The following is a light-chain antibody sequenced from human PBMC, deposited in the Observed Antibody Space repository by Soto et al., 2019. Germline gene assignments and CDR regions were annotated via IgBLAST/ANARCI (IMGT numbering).Light chain of an antibody. CDR1: QDISSY. V-gene: IGKV1-9*01. Sequence: DLQLTQSPSFLSASVGDRVTITCRANQDISSYLAWYQQKPGKAPKLLIYAASTLQSGVPSRFSGSGSGTEFTLTISSLQPEDFATYHCQQLNSYTFGQGTRLGIK. J-gene: IGKJ5*01. CDR3: QQLNSYT. CDR2: AAS.